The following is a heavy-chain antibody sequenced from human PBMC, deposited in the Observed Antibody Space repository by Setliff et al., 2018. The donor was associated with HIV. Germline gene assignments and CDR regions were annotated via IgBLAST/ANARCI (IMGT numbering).Heavy chain of an antibody. D-gene: IGHD5-18*01. CDR2: INHSGCT. V-gene: IGHV4-34*01. Sequence: PSETLSLTCAVYNGSFSGYYWTWIRQPPGKGLEWIGEINHSGCTNYSPSLKSRVTISVDASRNQFSLRLSSVTAADTAVYYCAAWGPRYSYAPYFFDSWGQGTLVTVSS. J-gene: IGHJ4*02. CDR1: NGSFSGYY. CDR3: AAWGPRYSYAPYFFDS.